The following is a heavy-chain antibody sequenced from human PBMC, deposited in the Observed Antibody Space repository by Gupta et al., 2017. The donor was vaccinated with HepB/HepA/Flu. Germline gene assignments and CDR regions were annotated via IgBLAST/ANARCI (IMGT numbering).Heavy chain of an antibody. CDR3: ARGMLNNYVNIDF. J-gene: IGHJ4*02. CDR1: GFTFRSHA. V-gene: IGHV3-30*04. CDR2: ISYDGSNK. D-gene: IGHD3-16*01. Sequence: QVQLVESGGGVVQPGKSLRLSCAAAGFTFRSHALHWVRQAPGKGLEWVALISYDGSNKYFVDSVKGRFTISREESKSTVDLQMKSLRDADTAFYYCARGMLNNYVNIDFWGQGTLVPVSS.